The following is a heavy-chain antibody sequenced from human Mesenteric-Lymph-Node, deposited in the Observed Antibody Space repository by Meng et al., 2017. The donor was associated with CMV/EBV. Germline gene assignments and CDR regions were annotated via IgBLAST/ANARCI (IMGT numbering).Heavy chain of an antibody. D-gene: IGHD3-10*01. V-gene: IGHV1-2*02. CDR1: GYTFTDYY. CDR2: INPNTGAT. CDR3: AREESYYPPGSYYYYYGMDV. Sequence: ASVKVSCKASGYTFTDYYIHWVRQAPGQGLEWMGWINPNTGATNYVRKFQDRVTMTRDTSISTAYMELSRLRSDDTAVYYCAREESYYPPGSYYYYYGMDVWGQGTTVTVSS. J-gene: IGHJ6*02.